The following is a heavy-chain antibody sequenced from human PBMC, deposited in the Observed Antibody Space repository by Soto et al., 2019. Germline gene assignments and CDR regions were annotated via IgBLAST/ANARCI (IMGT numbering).Heavy chain of an antibody. CDR3: ARVETCSSTSCYSVFDY. D-gene: IGHD2-2*01. CDR1: GYTFSSYW. J-gene: IGHJ4*02. Sequence: EVKLVESGGGLVQPGGSLRLSCAASGYTFSSYWMHWVRQAPGKGLVWVSRINSDGSSTTYADSVKGRFTISRDNAKNTLYLQMNSLRDEDTAVYYCARVETCSSTSCYSVFDYWGQGTLVTVSS. V-gene: IGHV3-74*03. CDR2: INSDGSST.